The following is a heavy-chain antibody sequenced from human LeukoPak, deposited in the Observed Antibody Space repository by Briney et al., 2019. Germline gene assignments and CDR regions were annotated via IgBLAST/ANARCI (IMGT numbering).Heavy chain of an antibody. CDR3: ARENYDILAAYDY. CDR1: GGSISSGSYY. D-gene: IGHD3-9*01. CDR2: MYTSGST. V-gene: IGHV4-61*02. J-gene: IGHJ4*02. Sequence: SETLSLTCTVSGGSISSGSYYWSWIRQPAGKGLEWIGRMYTSGSTNYNPSLKSRVSMSADTSKNQVSLRLSSVTAADTAMYYCARENYDILAAYDYWGQGTLVTVSS.